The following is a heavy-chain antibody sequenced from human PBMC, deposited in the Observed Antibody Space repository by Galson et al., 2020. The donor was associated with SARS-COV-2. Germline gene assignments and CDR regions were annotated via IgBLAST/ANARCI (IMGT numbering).Heavy chain of an antibody. D-gene: IGHD3-3*01. CDR3: VRDKSGVGQD. Sequence: GESLKISCSASGFTFDRYAMHWVRQTPGKGLEYVSSITNNGGSTYYADSVRGRFTISRDNSRNTLNLQMRSLRPEDTAIYYCVRDKSGVGQDWGQGTLVTVST. CDR1: GFTFDRYA. CDR2: ITNNGGST. J-gene: IGHJ1*01. V-gene: IGHV3-64D*06.